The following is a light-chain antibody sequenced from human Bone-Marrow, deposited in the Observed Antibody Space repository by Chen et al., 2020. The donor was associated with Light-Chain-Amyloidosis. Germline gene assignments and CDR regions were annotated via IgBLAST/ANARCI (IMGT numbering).Light chain of an antibody. V-gene: IGLV3-21*02. Sequence: SYLLTQPSPAPVDPAQTATPACGGNNIGSTSVHWYQQTPGQAPLLVVYDDSDRPSGIPERLSGSNSGNTATLTISRVEAGDEADYYCQVWDRSSDRPVFGGGTKLTVL. CDR3: QVWDRSSDRPV. CDR2: DDS. J-gene: IGLJ3*02. CDR1: NIGSTS.